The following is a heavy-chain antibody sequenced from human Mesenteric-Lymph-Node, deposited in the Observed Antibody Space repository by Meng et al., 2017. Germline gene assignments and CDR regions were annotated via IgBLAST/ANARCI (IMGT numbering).Heavy chain of an antibody. CDR1: GGSVSSGSYY. D-gene: IGHD5-18*01. CDR2: IYYGGTT. CDR3: ARGSRGYSYG. J-gene: IGHJ4*02. V-gene: IGHV4-61*01. Sequence: HVQLRRGGAGRLQPSETLSLTCTVSGGSVSSGSYYWSWIRQPPGKGLEWIGYIYYGGTTNYNPSLKSRVTISVDTSKNQFSLKLSSVTAADTAVYYCARGSRGYSYGWGQGTLVTVSS.